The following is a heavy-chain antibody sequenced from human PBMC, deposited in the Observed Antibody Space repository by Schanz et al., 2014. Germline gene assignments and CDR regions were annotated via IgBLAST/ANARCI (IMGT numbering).Heavy chain of an antibody. Sequence: VQLVESGGGLVKPGGSLRLSCAASGFTFSDYYMSWIRQAPGKGLEWVSGISGSGDSTHYADSVKGRFIISRDNSKNTLYLQVNSLRAEDTAVYYCAKHVRSLTGNDYWGQGTLVTVSS. CDR2: ISGSGDST. CDR1: GFTFSDYY. D-gene: IGHD3-9*01. J-gene: IGHJ4*02. V-gene: IGHV3-23*04. CDR3: AKHVRSLTGNDY.